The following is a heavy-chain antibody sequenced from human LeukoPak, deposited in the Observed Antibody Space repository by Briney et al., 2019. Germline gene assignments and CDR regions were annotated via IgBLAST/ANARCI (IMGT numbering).Heavy chain of an antibody. CDR1: GFTFSSYA. V-gene: IGHV3-73*01. CDR2: IRSKANSYAT. Sequence: GRSLRLSCAASGFTFSSYAMHWVRQASGKGLEWVGRIRSKANSYATAYAASVKGRFTISRDDSKNTAYLQMNSLKTEDTAVYYCTLEFGWGSSWAASFDYWGQGTLVTVSS. CDR3: TLEFGWGSSWAASFDY. J-gene: IGHJ4*02. D-gene: IGHD5-18*01.